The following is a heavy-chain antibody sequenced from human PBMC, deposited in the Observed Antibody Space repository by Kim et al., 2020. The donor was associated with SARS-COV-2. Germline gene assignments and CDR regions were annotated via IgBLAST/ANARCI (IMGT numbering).Heavy chain of an antibody. D-gene: IGHD3-22*01. CDR3: ARVGDYYDSSGYYLNY. V-gene: IGHV3-11*01. CDR2: ISSSGSTI. J-gene: IGHJ4*02. CDR1: GFTFSDYY. Sequence: GGSLRLSCAASGFTFSDYYMSWIRQAPGKGLEWVSYISSSGSTIYYADSVKGRFTISRDNAKNSLYLQMNSLRAEDTAVYYCARVGDYYDSSGYYLNYWGQGTLVTVSS.